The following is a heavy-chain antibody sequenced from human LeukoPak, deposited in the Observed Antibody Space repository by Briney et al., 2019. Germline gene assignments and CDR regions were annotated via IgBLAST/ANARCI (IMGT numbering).Heavy chain of an antibody. J-gene: IGHJ3*02. CDR1: GFTFSSYG. V-gene: IGHV3-30*02. Sequence: GGSLRLSCAASGFTFSSYGMHWVRQAPGKGLEWVAFIRYDGSNKYYADSVKGRFTISRDNSKNTLYLQMNSLRAEDTAVYYCTTDVAIVIVPTAFPSVPDAFVIWGQGTMVTVSS. D-gene: IGHD2/OR15-2a*01. CDR3: TTDVAIVIVPTAFPSVPDAFVI. CDR2: IRYDGSNK.